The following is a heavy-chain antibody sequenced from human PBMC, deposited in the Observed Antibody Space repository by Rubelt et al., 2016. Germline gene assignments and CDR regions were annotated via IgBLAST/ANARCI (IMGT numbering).Heavy chain of an antibody. J-gene: IGHJ4*02. Sequence: QLVESGGGLVQPGRSLRLSCAASGFRFSTYGMHWVRQAPGKGLEWVAVISYDGSDKYYADSVKGRFTISRDNSKSTLDLQVKSLRPEDTAVYFCAKGEGLALSGAYFGYWGQGTLVTVSS. D-gene: IGHD1-26*01. CDR3: AKGEGLALSGAYFGY. V-gene: IGHV3-30*18. CDR2: ISYDGSDK. CDR1: GFRFSTYG.